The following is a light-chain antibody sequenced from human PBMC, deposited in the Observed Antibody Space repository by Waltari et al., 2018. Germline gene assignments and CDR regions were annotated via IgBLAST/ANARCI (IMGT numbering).Light chain of an antibody. Sequence: DIVMTQSPDSLAVSLGERATINCKSRPSVLYSSNNKNYLAWYQQKPGQPPKLLIYWASTRESGVPDRFSGSGSGTDFTLTISSLQAEDVAVYYCQQYYSTPVLTFGGGTKVEIK. CDR1: PSVLYSSNNKNY. V-gene: IGKV4-1*01. CDR2: WAS. CDR3: QQYYSTPVLT. J-gene: IGKJ4*01.